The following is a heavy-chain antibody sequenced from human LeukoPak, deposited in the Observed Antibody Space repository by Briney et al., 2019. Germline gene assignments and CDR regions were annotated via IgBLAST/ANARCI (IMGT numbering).Heavy chain of an antibody. CDR2: IGGRDDRT. V-gene: IGHV3-23*01. CDR3: AKDPNPFYDFWSGYK. D-gene: IGHD3-3*01. CDR1: GFTFSSYA. Sequence: SGGSLRLSCAASGFTFSSYAMHWVRQAPGKGLEWVSIIGGRDDRTYYADSVKGRFTISRDNSKNTLYLQMNSLRGEDTAVYYCAKDPNPFYDFWSGYKWGQGTLVTVSS. J-gene: IGHJ4*02.